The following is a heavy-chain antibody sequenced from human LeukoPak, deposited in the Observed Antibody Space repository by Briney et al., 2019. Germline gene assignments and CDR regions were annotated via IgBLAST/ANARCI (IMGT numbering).Heavy chain of an antibody. D-gene: IGHD3-10*01. CDR3: ARGTSSYGSGSYVDWFDP. V-gene: IGHV4-61*08. CDR2: IYYSGST. Sequence: SETLSLTCTVSGASIRSGDYYWGWIRQPPGKGLEWIGYIYYSGSTNYNPSPKSRVTISVDTSKNQFSLKLSSVTAADTAVYYCARGTSSYGSGSYVDWFDPWGQGTLVTVSS. J-gene: IGHJ5*02. CDR1: GASIRSGDYY.